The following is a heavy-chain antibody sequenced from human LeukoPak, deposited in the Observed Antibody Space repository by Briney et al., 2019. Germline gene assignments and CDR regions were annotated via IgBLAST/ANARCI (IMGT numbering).Heavy chain of an antibody. D-gene: IGHD3-16*02. CDR1: GYTFSHYS. J-gene: IGHJ3*02. CDR3: VSGNDPDSTWENYRLDAFDI. V-gene: IGHV3-21*01. Sequence: AGSLRLSCAASGYTFSHYSVNWDRQAPGKGLEWGSSINSTSDYIYYADSVKGRFTISTDNTKSSLYLQMNSLRAEDTAVYYCVSGNDPDSTWENYRLDAFDIWGQGTTVIVSS. CDR2: INSTSDYI.